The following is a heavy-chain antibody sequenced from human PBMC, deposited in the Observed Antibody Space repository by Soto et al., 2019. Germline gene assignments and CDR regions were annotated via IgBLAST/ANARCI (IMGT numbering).Heavy chain of an antibody. CDR1: GFTFSNAW. CDR3: AMLGGWSGGSSGMDV. D-gene: IGHD6-19*01. J-gene: IGHJ6*02. Sequence: PGESLKISCAASGFTFSNAWMNWVRQAPGKGLEWVGRIKSKTDGGTTEYAASVKGRFTISRDDSKNSLYLQMNSLKSEDTAVYYCAMLGGWSGGSSGMDVWGQGTTVTVSS. CDR2: IKSKTDGGTT. V-gene: IGHV3-15*07.